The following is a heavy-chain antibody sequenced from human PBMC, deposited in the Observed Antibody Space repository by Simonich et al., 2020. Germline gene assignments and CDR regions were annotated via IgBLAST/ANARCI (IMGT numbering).Heavy chain of an antibody. J-gene: IGHJ3*02. Sequence: QVQLVQSGAEVKKPGASVKVSCKASGYTFTGYYMHWVRQAPGQGRGWRGWNNPNSGGPNDAQKFQGRVTMTRNTSISTAYMELSRLRSDDTAVYYCARGRLTGDKGAFDIWGQGTMVTVSS. CDR1: GYTFTGYY. D-gene: IGHD7-27*01. V-gene: IGHV1-2*02. CDR2: NNPNSGGP. CDR3: ARGRLTGDKGAFDI.